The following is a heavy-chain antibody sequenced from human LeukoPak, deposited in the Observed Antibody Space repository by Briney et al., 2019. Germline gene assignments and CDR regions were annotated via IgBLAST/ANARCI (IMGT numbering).Heavy chain of an antibody. CDR3: AKSGDRIY. V-gene: IGHV3-9*01. CDR2: ISWNSGSI. CDR1: GFTFDDYA. D-gene: IGHD2-21*02. Sequence: GRSLRLSCAASGFTFDDYAMHWVRQAPGKGLEWVSGISWNSGSIGYADSVKGRFTISRDNAKNSLYLQMNSLRAEDTALYYCAKSGDRIYWGQGTLVTVSS. J-gene: IGHJ4*02.